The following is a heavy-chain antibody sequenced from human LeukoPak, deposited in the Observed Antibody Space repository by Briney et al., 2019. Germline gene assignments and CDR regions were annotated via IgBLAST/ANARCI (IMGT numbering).Heavy chain of an antibody. CDR3: ARAPLWVGAIEHAFDI. J-gene: IGHJ3*02. Sequence: GGSLRLSCAASGFTFSSYSMNWVRQAPGKGLEWVSSISSSSSYIYYADSVKGRFTISRDNAKNSLYLQMNSLRAEDTAVYYCARAPLWVGAIEHAFDIWGQGTMVTVSS. V-gene: IGHV3-21*01. D-gene: IGHD1-26*01. CDR2: ISSSSSYI. CDR1: GFTFSSYS.